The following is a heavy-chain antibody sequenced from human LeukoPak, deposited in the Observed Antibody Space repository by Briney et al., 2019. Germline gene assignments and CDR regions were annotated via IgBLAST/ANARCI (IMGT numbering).Heavy chain of an antibody. D-gene: IGHD1-1*01. CDR2: INWNGVST. CDR1: GFTSDEYG. Sequence: GGSLRLSCAASGFTSDEYGMSWVRQAPGKGLEWVSGINWNGVSTGYADSVKGRFTISRDNAKNSLYLQMNSLRAEDTALYYCARAPTTGYYYYYYMDVWGKGATVTVSS. J-gene: IGHJ6*03. V-gene: IGHV3-20*04. CDR3: ARAPTTGYYYYYYMDV.